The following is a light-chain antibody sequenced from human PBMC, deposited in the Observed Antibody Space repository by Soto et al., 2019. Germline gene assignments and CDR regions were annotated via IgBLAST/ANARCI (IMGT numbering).Light chain of an antibody. V-gene: IGLV1-40*01. CDR2: GNT. Sequence: QSVLTQPPSVSGAPGQRVTISCTGSSSNIGAGYDVHWYQQLPGTAPKLLIYGNTNRPSGVPDRFSGSKSDTSASLAITGLQTEDEADYYCQSSDNSQSGSVLFGGGTKLTVL. CDR1: SSNIGAGYD. CDR3: QSSDNSQSGSVL. J-gene: IGLJ2*01.